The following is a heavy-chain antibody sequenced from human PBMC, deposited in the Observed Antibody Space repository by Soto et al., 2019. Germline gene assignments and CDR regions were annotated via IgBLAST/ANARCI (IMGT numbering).Heavy chain of an antibody. J-gene: IGHJ4*02. D-gene: IGHD6-19*01. CDR3: ARGGYSSGWYYFDY. Sequence: WASVKVSCKASGYTFTGYYMHWVRQAPGQGLEWMGWINPNSGGTNYAQKFQGWVTMTRDTSISTAYMELSRLRSDDTVVYYCARGGYSSGWYYFDYWGQGTLVTVSS. CDR1: GYTFTGYY. CDR2: INPNSGGT. V-gene: IGHV1-2*04.